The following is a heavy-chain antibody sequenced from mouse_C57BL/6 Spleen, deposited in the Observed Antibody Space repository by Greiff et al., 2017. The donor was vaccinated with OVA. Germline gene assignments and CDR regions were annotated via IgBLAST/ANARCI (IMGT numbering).Heavy chain of an antibody. D-gene: IGHD1-1*01. CDR1: GYTFTSYG. CDR3: ARRVTTETMDY. V-gene: IGHV1-81*01. CDR2: IYPRSGNT. Sequence: VKLQESGAELARPGASVKLSCKASGYTFTSYGISWVKQRTVQGLEWIGEIYPRSGNTYYNEKFKGKATLTANKSSSTAYMELRSLTSEDSAVYFCARRVTTETMDYWGQGTSVTVSS. J-gene: IGHJ4*01.